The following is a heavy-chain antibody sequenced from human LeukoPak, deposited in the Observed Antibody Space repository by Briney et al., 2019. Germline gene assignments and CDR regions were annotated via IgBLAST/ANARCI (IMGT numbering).Heavy chain of an antibody. Sequence: PGGSLRLSCAASGFTFSSYAMSWVRQAPGKGLEWVSAISGSGGSTYYADSVKGRFTISRDNFKNTLYLQMNSLRAEDTAVYYCAKDGSSSRAHFDYWGQGTLVTVSS. J-gene: IGHJ4*02. V-gene: IGHV3-23*01. CDR1: GFTFSSYA. CDR2: ISGSGGST. CDR3: AKDGSSSRAHFDY. D-gene: IGHD6-13*01.